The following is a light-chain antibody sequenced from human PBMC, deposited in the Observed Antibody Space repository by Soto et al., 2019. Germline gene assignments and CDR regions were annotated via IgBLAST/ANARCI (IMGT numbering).Light chain of an antibody. CDR2: DVS. J-gene: IGLJ1*01. V-gene: IGLV2-14*01. CDR3: SSYRSSSLYV. CDR1: SSDVGGYNY. Sequence: QSALTQPASVSGSPGQSITISCTGISSDVGGYNYVSWYQQHPGKAPKLMIYDVSNRPSGVSNRFSGSKSGNTASLTISGLQAEDEADYYCSSYRSSSLYVFGTGTKVTVL.